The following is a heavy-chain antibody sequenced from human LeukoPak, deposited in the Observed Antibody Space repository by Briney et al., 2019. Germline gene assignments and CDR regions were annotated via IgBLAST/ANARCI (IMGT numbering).Heavy chain of an antibody. V-gene: IGHV3-21*01. CDR3: ASVSAISSWFYHGMDV. Sequence: GGSLRLSCAASGFTFSSYSMNRVRQAPGKGLEWVSFISSSSSYIYYADSVKGRFTISRDNAKNSLYLQMNSLRAEDTAVYYCASVSAISSWFYHGMDVWGQGTTVTVSS. D-gene: IGHD6-13*01. CDR1: GFTFSSYS. J-gene: IGHJ6*02. CDR2: ISSSSSYI.